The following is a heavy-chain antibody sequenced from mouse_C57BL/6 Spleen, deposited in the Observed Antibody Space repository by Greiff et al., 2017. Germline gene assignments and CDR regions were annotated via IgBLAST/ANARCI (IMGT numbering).Heavy chain of an antibody. CDR3: ARFPYDYDWASWFAD. CDR2: IHPNSGST. CDR1: GYTFTSYW. J-gene: IGHJ3*01. Sequence: VQLQQPGAELVKPGASVKLSCKASGYTFTSYWMHWVKQRPGQGLEWIGMIHPNSGSTNYNEKFKSKATLTVDKSSSTAYMQLSSLTSEDSAVYYCARFPYDYDWASWFADWGKGTLVTVSA. V-gene: IGHV1-64*01. D-gene: IGHD2-4*01.